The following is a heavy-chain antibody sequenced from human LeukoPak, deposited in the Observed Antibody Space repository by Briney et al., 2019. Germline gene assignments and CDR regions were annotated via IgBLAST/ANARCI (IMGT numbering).Heavy chain of an antibody. V-gene: IGHV5-51*01. CDR3: ARSDYGGSY. CDR2: IYPGDSDI. J-gene: IGHJ4*02. D-gene: IGHD4-17*01. CDR1: GYTFTSYW. Sequence: GESLKISCKASGYTFTSYWIGWVRQMPGRGLEWMGIIYPGDSDIKYSPSFQGQVSISADKSISTAYLQWSSLKASDTAIYYCARSDYGGSYWGQGTLVTVSS.